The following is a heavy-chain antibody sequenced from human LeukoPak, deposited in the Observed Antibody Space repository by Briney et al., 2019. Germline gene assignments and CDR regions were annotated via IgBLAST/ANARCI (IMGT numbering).Heavy chain of an antibody. CDR3: AGPYYYASGSSYFDY. V-gene: IGHV3-48*03. D-gene: IGHD3-10*01. CDR2: ISSSGTTI. J-gene: IGHJ4*02. Sequence: GGSLRLSCAASGFTFSSYEMNWVRQAPGKGLEWVSYISSSGTTIYYADSLKGRFTISRDNAENSVYLQMNSLRAEDTAVYYCAGPYYYASGSSYFDYWGQGTLVTVSS. CDR1: GFTFSSYE.